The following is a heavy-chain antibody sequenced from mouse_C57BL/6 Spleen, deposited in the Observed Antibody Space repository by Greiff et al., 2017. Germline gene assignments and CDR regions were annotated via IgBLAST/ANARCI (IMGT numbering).Heavy chain of an antibody. D-gene: IGHD3-3*01. Sequence: DVKLVESGGGLVQPGGSLKLSCAASGFTFSDYYMYWVRQTPEKRLEWVAYISNGGGSTYYPDTVKGRFTISRDNAKNTRYLQMSRLKAEDTAMYYCARHSRDAGFAYWGQGTLVTVSA. J-gene: IGHJ3*01. CDR1: GFTFSDYY. CDR3: ARHSRDAGFAY. V-gene: IGHV5-12*01. CDR2: ISNGGGST.